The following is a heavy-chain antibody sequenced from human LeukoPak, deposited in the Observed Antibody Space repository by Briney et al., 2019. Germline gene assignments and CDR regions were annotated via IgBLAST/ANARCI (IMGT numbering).Heavy chain of an antibody. J-gene: IGHJ6*03. Sequence: GGSLRLSCAPSGFTFSDYSMNWVRQAPGKGLEWVASISTVSTYTFYADSVKGRFTISRDNVRNSLYLQMSSLGAEDTAVYYCARDGSGFYLYNYMDVWGKGTMVTVSS. CDR3: ARDGSGFYLYNYMDV. V-gene: IGHV3-21*01. CDR2: ISTVSTYT. CDR1: GFTFSDYS. D-gene: IGHD6-25*01.